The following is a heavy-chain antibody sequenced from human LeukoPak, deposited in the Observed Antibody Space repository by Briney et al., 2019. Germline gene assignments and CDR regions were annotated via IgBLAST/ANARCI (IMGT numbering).Heavy chain of an antibody. CDR1: GFTFSSYA. D-gene: IGHD6-13*01. CDR2: ISGSGDST. CDR3: AKEGDSSSWYDLYDY. Sequence: GGSLRLSCAASGFTFSSYAMSWVRQAPGKGLEWVSAISGSGDSTYYADSAKGRFTISRDNSKNTLYLQMNSLRAEDTAVYYCAKEGDSSSWYDLYDYWGQGTLVTVSS. J-gene: IGHJ4*02. V-gene: IGHV3-23*01.